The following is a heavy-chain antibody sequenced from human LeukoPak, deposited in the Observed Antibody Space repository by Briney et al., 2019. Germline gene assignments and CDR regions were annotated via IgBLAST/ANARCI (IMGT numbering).Heavy chain of an antibody. J-gene: IGHJ4*02. V-gene: IGHV4-61*01. CDR1: GGSVSSGSYY. Sequence: RPSETLSLTCTVSGGSVSSGSYYWSWIRQPPGKGLEWIGYIYYSGNTNYNPSLKSRVTISVDTSKNQFSLKLSSVTAADTAVYYCARNPQHSSSWIFDYWGQGTLVTVSS. CDR3: ARNPQHSSSWIFDY. D-gene: IGHD6-13*01. CDR2: IYYSGNT.